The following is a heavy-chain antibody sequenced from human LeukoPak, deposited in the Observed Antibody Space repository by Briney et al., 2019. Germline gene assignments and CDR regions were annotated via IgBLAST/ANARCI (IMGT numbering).Heavy chain of an antibody. CDR3: ACYYYDSSGWNWFDP. CDR2: FDPEDGET. D-gene: IGHD3-22*01. V-gene: IGHV1-24*01. CDR1: GYTLTELS. J-gene: IGHJ5*02. Sequence: ASVKVSCKVSGYTLTELSMHWVRQAPGKGLEWMGGFDPEDGETIYAQKFQGRVTMTEDTATDTAYMELSSLRSEDTAVYYCACYYYDSSGWNWFDPWGQGTLVTVSS.